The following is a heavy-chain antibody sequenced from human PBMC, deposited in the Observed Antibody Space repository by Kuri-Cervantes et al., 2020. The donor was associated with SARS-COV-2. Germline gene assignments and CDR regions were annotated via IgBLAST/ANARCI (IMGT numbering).Heavy chain of an antibody. D-gene: IGHD6-13*01. CDR2: IIPIFGIA. Sequence: SVKVSCKASGGTFSSYAISWVRQAPGQGLEWMGGIIPIFGIANYAQKFQGRVTITADESTSTAYMELSSLRSEDTAVYYCASHQQGGSSWHTARYFDYWGQGTLVTVSS. J-gene: IGHJ4*02. CDR1: GGTFSSYA. CDR3: ASHQQGGSSWHTARYFDY. V-gene: IGHV1-69*13.